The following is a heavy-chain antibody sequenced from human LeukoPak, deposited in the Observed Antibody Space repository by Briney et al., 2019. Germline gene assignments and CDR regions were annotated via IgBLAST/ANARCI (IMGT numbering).Heavy chain of an antibody. CDR2: ISGSGVST. J-gene: IGHJ4*02. CDR3: AKARYSGSPYWFDY. Sequence: GGSLRLSCAASGFTFSSYAMGWVRQAPGKGLEWVSAISGSGVSTYYADSVKGRFTISKDNSKNTLYLQMNSLRAEDTAVYYCAKARYSGSPYWFDYWGQGTLVTVSS. CDR1: GFTFSSYA. D-gene: IGHD1-26*01. V-gene: IGHV3-23*01.